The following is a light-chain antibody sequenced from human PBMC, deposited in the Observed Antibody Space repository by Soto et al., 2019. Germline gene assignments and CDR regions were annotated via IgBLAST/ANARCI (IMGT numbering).Light chain of an antibody. CDR2: EDT. Sequence: QSALTQPASVSGSPGQSITISCTGTSSDVGGYKLVSWYQQYPGKAPKLIIYEDTKRPSGVSNRFSGSKSGNTASLTISGLQAEDEADYHCCSHADTFWVFGGGTKLTVL. CDR3: CSHADTFWV. CDR1: SSDVGGYKL. J-gene: IGLJ3*02. V-gene: IGLV2-23*01.